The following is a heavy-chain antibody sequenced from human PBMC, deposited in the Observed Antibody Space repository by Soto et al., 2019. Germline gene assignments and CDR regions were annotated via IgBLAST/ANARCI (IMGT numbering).Heavy chain of an antibody. D-gene: IGHD1-26*01. V-gene: IGHV1-2*04. CDR3: ARDTGIVGATTHLDY. Sequence: ASVKVSCKASGYTFTGYYMHWVRQAPGQGLERMGWINPNSGGTNYAQKFQGWVTMTRDTSISTAYMELSRLRSDDTAVYYCARDTGIVGATTHLDYWGQGTLVTVSS. CDR1: GYTFTGYY. CDR2: INPNSGGT. J-gene: IGHJ4*02.